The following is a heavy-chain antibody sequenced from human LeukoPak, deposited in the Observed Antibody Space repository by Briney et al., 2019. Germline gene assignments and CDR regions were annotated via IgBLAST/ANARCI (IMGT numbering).Heavy chain of an antibody. CDR3: ARGPRCSSTSCYSVGLFDY. V-gene: IGHV3-23*01. Sequence: PGGSLRLSCAASGFTFSSYAMSWVRQAPGKGLEWVSRISGSGNSTYYADSVKGRFTISRDNSKNTLFLQMNSLRAEDTAVYFCARGPRCSSTSCYSVGLFDYWGQGTLVTVSS. CDR2: ISGSGNST. CDR1: GFTFSSYA. D-gene: IGHD2-2*01. J-gene: IGHJ4*02.